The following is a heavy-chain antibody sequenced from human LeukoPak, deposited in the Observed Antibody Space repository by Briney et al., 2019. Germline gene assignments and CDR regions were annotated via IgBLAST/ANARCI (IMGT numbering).Heavy chain of an antibody. CDR1: GFTFSNYA. CDR2: ISGSGGST. J-gene: IGHJ6*03. V-gene: IGHV3-23*01. D-gene: IGHD3-10*01. Sequence: PGGSLRLSCATSGFTFSNYAMSWVRQAPGKGLEWVSGISGSGGSTYYADSVKGRFTISRDNSKNTLDLQMNSLRAEDTAVYYCAKSYYNGSGSYYRSYYYYMDVWGKGTTVTVSS. CDR3: AKSYYNGSGSYYRSYYYYMDV.